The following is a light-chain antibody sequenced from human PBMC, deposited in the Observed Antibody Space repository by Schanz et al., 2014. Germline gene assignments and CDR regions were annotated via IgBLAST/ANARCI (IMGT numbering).Light chain of an antibody. CDR2: DVN. CDR1: SSDVGAYNY. Sequence: QSALTQPPSASGSPGQSVTISCTGTSSDVGAYNYVSWYQQHPGKAPKLMIFDVNQRPSGVPDRFSGSKSGNTASLTVSGLQAEDEADYYCSSYAGSSTSWVFGGGTKLTVL. CDR3: SSYAGSSTSWV. J-gene: IGLJ3*02. V-gene: IGLV2-8*01.